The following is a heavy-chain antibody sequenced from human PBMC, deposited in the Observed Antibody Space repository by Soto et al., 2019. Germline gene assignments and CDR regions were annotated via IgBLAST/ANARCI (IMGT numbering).Heavy chain of an antibody. CDR1: GFTFSNAW. CDR2: SKSDAYGGAI. CDR3: TTTKGRLEPPTNDF. V-gene: IGHV3-15*01. J-gene: IGHJ4*02. D-gene: IGHD2-8*01. Sequence: EVQLVESGGGLVKPGGSLRLSCAGSGFTFSNAWMSWVRRAPGKGLEWVGRSKSDAYGGAIDYAAPVKGRFTISRDDSKNTLLPQINNLRAEDTAVYSCTTTKGRLEPPTNDFWGQGTPVIVSS.